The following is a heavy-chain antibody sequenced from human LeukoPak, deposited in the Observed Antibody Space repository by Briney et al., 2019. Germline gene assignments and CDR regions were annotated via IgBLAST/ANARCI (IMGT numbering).Heavy chain of an antibody. J-gene: IGHJ4*02. CDR2: IYYSGST. CDR1: GGSISSGDYY. CDR3: ARDTVRRVIAY. V-gene: IGHV4-30-4*01. D-gene: IGHD3-10*01. Sequence: SQTLSLTFTVSGGSISSGDYYWSWIRQPPGKGLEWIGYIYYSGSTYYNPSLKSRVTISVDTSKNQFSLKLSSVTAADTAVSYCARDTVRRVIAYWGQGTLVTVSS.